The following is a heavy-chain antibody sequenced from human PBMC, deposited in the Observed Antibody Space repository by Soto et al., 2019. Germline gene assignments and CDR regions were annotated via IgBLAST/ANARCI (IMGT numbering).Heavy chain of an antibody. Sequence: QVQLVESGGGVVQPGRSLRLSCAASGFTFSSYAMHWVRQAPGKGLEWVAVISYDGSNKYYADSVKGRFTISRDNSKNTLYLQMNSLRAEDTAVYYCEKGQQLVSLRFGWWGQGTLVTVSS. CDR2: ISYDGSNK. CDR1: GFTFSSYA. V-gene: IGHV3-30-3*01. D-gene: IGHD6-13*01. J-gene: IGHJ4*02. CDR3: EKGQQLVSLRFGW.